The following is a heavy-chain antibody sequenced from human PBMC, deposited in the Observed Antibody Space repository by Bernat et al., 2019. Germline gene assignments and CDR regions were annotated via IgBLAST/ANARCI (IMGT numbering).Heavy chain of an antibody. J-gene: IGHJ4*02. CDR1: GFTFSSYS. CDR3: AKDSRVQLWPLLTDY. Sequence: EVQLVESGGGLVQPGGSLRLSCAASGFTFSSYSMNWVRQAPGKGLEWVSYISSSSSTIYYADSVKGRFTISRDNAKNSLYLQMNSLRDEDTAVYYCAKDSRVQLWPLLTDYWGQGTLVTVSS. D-gene: IGHD5-18*01. CDR2: ISSSSSTI. V-gene: IGHV3-48*02.